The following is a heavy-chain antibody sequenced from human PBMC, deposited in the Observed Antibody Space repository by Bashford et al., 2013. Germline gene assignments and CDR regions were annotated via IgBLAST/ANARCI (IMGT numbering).Heavy chain of an antibody. CDR3: AREGDIVATISWFDP. V-gene: IGHV1-69*13. Sequence: PSVKVSCKASGGTFSSYAISWVRQAPGQGLEWMGGIIPIFGTANYAQKFQGRVTITADESTSTAYMELSSLRSEDTAVYYCAREGDIVATISWFDPWGQGTLVTVSS. D-gene: IGHD5-12*01. J-gene: IGHJ5*02. CDR1: GGTFSSYA. CDR2: IIPIFGTA.